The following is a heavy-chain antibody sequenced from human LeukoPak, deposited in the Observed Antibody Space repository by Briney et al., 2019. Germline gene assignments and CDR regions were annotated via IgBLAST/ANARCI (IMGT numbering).Heavy chain of an antibody. CDR1: GGSFSGYY. J-gene: IGHJ4*02. Sequence: SETLSLTCAVYGGSFSGYYWSWIRQPPGKGLEWIGEINHSGSTNYNPSLKSRVTISVDTSKNQFSLKLSSVTAADTAVYYCARGRRSGSYLGYWGQGTLVTVSS. V-gene: IGHV4-34*01. D-gene: IGHD1-26*01. CDR2: INHSGST. CDR3: ARGRRSGSYLGY.